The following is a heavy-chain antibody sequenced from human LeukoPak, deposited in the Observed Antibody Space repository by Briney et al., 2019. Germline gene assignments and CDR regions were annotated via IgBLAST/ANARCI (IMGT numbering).Heavy chain of an antibody. V-gene: IGHV4-4*07. CDR1: GGSISSYY. Sequence: EPSETLSLTCTVSGGSISSYYWSWIRQPAGKGLEWIGRIYTSGSTNYNPSLKSRVTMSVDTSKNQFSLKLSSVTAADTAVYYCARGPGSVALWYFDLWGRGTLVTVSS. CDR3: ARGPGSVALWYFDL. J-gene: IGHJ2*01. CDR2: IYTSGST.